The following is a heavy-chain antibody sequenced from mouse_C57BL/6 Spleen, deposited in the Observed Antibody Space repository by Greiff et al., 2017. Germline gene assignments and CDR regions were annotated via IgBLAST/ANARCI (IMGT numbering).Heavy chain of an antibody. Sequence: QVQLQQPGAELVKPGASVKMSCKASGYTFTSYWITWVKQRPGQGLEWIGDIYPGSGCTNYNEKFKSKATLTVDTSSSTVYMQLSRLTSEDSAVYCCSRQIYYAFDYWGQGTSVTVSS. CDR1: GYTFTSYW. CDR3: SRQIYYAFDY. CDR2: IYPGSGCT. J-gene: IGHJ4*01. V-gene: IGHV1-55*01.